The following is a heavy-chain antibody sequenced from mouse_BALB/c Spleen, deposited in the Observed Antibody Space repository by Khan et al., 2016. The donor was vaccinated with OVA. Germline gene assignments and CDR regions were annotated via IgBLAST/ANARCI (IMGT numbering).Heavy chain of an antibody. CDR3: ARVYGGDFDY. CDR1: GYSITSDYA. D-gene: IGHD1-1*01. J-gene: IGHJ2*01. CDR2: INYSGNT. V-gene: IGHV3-2*02. Sequence: EVELVESGPGLVKPSQSLSLTCTVTGYSITSDYAWNWIRQFPGNKLEWMGFINYSGNTKYNPSLKSRISITRDTSENQFFLQLNSVTTEDTATYYGARVYGGDFDYWGQGTTLTVSS.